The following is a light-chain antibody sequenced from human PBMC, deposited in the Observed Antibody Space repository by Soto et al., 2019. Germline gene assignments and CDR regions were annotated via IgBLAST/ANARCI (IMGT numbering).Light chain of an antibody. V-gene: IGKV1-17*03. CDR1: QGIDSW. CDR3: LQHNSYPLT. Sequence: DIQMTQSPSSVSASVVDRVTISCRASQGIDSWLAWYQQKPGKAPKRLIYAAASLQSGVTSRCSGSGSGTEFSLTISSLQPEDFATYYCLQHNSYPLTLGGGTKVDIK. CDR2: AAA. J-gene: IGKJ4*01.